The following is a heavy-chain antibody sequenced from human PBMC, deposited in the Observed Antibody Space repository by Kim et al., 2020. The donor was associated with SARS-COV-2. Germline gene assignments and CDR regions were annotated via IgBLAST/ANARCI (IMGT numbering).Heavy chain of an antibody. CDR1: GFTFSDYY. Sequence: GGSLRLSCAASGFTFSDYYMSWIRQAPGKGLEWVSYISSSGSTIYYADSVKGRFTISRDNAKNTLYLQMNSLRAEDTAVYYCARTCAFVLMVYAIPYFDYWGQGTLVSVSS. V-gene: IGHV3-11*01. CDR3: ARTCAFVLMVYAIPYFDY. CDR2: ISSSGSTI. J-gene: IGHJ4*02. D-gene: IGHD2-8*01.